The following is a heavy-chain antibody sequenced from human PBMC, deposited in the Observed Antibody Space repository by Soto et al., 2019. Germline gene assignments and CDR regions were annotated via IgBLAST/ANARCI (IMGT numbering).Heavy chain of an antibody. J-gene: IGHJ5*02. D-gene: IGHD2-21*02. V-gene: IGHV3-30-3*01. Sequence: QVQLLESGGGVVQPGRSLRLSCAASGFTFSSYATHWVRQAPGKGLEWVAVISYDGSNKYYADSVKGRFTISRDNSKNTLYLQMNSLRAEDTAVYYCARGEGHIVVVTASQRFDPWGQGTLVTVSS. CDR3: ARGEGHIVVVTASQRFDP. CDR1: GFTFSSYA. CDR2: ISYDGSNK.